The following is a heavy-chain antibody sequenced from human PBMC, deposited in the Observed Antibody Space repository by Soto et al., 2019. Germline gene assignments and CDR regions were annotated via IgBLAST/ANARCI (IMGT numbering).Heavy chain of an antibody. CDR1: GYTFTSYA. CDR3: AREGPDIVVVVAATHDAFDI. CDR2: INAGNGNT. J-gene: IGHJ3*02. V-gene: IGHV1-3*01. Sequence: ASVKVSCKASGYTFTSYAMHWVRQAPGQRLEWMGWINAGNGNTKYSQKFQGRVTITMDTSASTAYMELSSLRSEDTAVYYCAREGPDIVVVVAATHDAFDIWGQGTMVTVSS. D-gene: IGHD2-15*01.